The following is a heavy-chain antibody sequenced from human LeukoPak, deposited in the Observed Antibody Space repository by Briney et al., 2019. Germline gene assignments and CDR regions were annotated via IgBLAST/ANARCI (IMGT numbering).Heavy chain of an antibody. V-gene: IGHV4-38-2*02. CDR3: ARVLTYYYDSSGYAYPPAHFDY. Sequence: SETLSLTCTVSGYSISSGYYWGWIRQPPGKGLEWIGSTYHSGSTYYNPSLKSRVTISVDTSKNQFSLKLSSVTAADTAVYYCARVLTYYYDSSGYAYPPAHFDYWGQGTLVTVSS. CDR2: TYHSGST. CDR1: GYSISSGYY. J-gene: IGHJ4*02. D-gene: IGHD3-22*01.